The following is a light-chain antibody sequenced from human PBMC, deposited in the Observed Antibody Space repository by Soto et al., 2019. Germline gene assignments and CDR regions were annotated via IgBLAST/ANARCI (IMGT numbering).Light chain of an antibody. V-gene: IGKV3-20*01. Sequence: EIVLTQSPGTLSLSIGERTTLSCRASQSVSRSSLTWYQQKPGQAPRLLISGASSRATGIPDRFSGSGSGTDFTLTISRLEPEDFAVYYCQQSYSTSWTFGQGTKVEIK. J-gene: IGKJ1*01. CDR1: QSVSRSS. CDR2: GAS. CDR3: QQSYSTSWT.